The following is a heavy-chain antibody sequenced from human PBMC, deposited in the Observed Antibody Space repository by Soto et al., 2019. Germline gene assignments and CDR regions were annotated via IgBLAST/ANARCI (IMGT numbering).Heavy chain of an antibody. D-gene: IGHD6-19*01. CDR1: GYTLSKIS. CDR3: ATGIAVAGTGFYFDY. CDR2: FDPGSGET. V-gene: IGHV1-24*01. Sequence: QVRLVQSGAEVKNPGASVKVSCKVSGYTLSKISMHWVRQAPGKGLEWMGGFDPGSGETIYAQKFQGRVTMIEDTVTDTAYMELRGLRSEDTAVYYCATGIAVAGTGFYFDYWGQGVLVAVSA. J-gene: IGHJ4*02.